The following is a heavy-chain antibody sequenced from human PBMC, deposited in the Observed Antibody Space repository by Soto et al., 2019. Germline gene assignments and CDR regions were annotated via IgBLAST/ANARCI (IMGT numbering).Heavy chain of an antibody. V-gene: IGHV3-30*03. D-gene: IGHD6-13*01. J-gene: IGHJ6*02. CDR3: ARGAAAASYYYYGMDV. CDR1: GFTFSSYG. CDR2: ISYDGSNK. Sequence: PGGSLRLSCAASGFTFSSYGMHWVRQAPGKGLEWVAVISYDGSNKYYADSVKGRFTISRDNSKNTLYLQMNSLRAEDTAVYYCARGAAAASYYYYGMDVWGQGTTVTVSS.